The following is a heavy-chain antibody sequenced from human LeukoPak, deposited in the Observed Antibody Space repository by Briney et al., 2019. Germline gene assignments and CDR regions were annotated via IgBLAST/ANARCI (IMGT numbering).Heavy chain of an antibody. CDR2: TYYRSNWKN. CDR3: ARATSVYFDF. CDR1: GDSVSSNSVT. J-gene: IGHJ4*02. V-gene: IGHV6-1*01. Sequence: SQTLSLTCVIYGDSVSSNSVTWNWIRQSPSRGLEWLGRTYYRSNWKNDYAVSVQSRMTINPDTSRNQFSLQLDSVTPEYTAVYYCARATSVYFDFWGQGNLVTVSS.